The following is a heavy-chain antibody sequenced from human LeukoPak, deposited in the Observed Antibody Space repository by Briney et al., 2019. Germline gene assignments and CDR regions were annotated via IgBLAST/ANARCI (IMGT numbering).Heavy chain of an antibody. V-gene: IGHV3-30*18. CDR1: GFTFSSYG. D-gene: IGHD2-15*01. Sequence: GGSLRLSCAASGFTFSSYGMHWVRQAPGKGLEWVAVISYDGNNKYYADSVKGRFTISRDNSKNTLYLQMNSLRAEDTAVYYCAKDILGDIWGQGTMVTVSS. CDR3: AKDILGDI. CDR2: ISYDGNNK. J-gene: IGHJ3*02.